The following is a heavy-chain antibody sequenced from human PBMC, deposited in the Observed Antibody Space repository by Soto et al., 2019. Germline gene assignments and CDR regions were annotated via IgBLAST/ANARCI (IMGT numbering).Heavy chain of an antibody. D-gene: IGHD4-4*01. CDR2: ILHDGSAE. J-gene: IGHJ6*02. CDR3: ARSRDGYSFYFYYGMDG. CDR1: GFNFVDYS. V-gene: IGHV3-30*03. Sequence: LRLSCAASGFNFVDYSMHWVRQAPGKGLEWMALILHDGSAEYYADSVKGRFTISRDNSKNTLYLQMNSLRAEDTAVYYCARSRDGYSFYFYYGMDGWGQGTTVTVSS.